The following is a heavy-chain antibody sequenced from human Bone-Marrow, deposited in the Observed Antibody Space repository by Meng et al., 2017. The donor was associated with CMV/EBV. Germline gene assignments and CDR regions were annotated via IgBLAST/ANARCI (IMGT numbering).Heavy chain of an antibody. V-gene: IGHV1-18*01. CDR2: ISAYNGNT. CDR3: ARTVSRDQWLALPH. CDR1: GYTFTSYG. D-gene: IGHD6-19*01. J-gene: IGHJ4*02. Sequence: ASVKVSCKASGYTFTSYGISWVRQAPGQGLEWMGWISAYNGNTNYAQKLQGRVTMTTDTSTSTAYMELRSLRSDDTAVYYCARTVSRDQWLALPHWGQGTLVTVSS.